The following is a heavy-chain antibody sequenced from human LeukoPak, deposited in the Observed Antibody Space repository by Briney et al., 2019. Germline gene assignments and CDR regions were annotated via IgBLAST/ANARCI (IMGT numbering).Heavy chain of an antibody. CDR2: IYTSGST. J-gene: IGHJ4*02. D-gene: IGHD2-2*01. CDR3: ARDCSSTSCYAV. V-gene: IGHV4-61*02. CDR1: GGSISSSSYY. Sequence: PSETLSLTCTVSGGSISSSSYYWSWIRQPAGKGLEWIGRIYTSGSTNYNPSLKSRVTMSVDTSKNQFSLKLSSVTAADTAVYYCARDCSSTSCYAVWGQGTLVTVSS.